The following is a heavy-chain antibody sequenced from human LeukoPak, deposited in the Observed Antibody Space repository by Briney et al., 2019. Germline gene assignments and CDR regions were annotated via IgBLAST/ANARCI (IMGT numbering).Heavy chain of an antibody. D-gene: IGHD3-9*01. CDR2: INTHTGRP. V-gene: IGHV7-4-1*01. J-gene: IGHJ4*02. Sequence: ASVKVSCKASGYTLTTYALTWVRQAPGQGLEWMGWINTHTGRPSYAQDFTGRFVFSLDSSVSTAYLQIGRLQTGDTAVYYCARLYSDLLTGPGYWGQGTLLTVSS. CDR3: ARLYSDLLTGPGY. CDR1: GYTLTTYA.